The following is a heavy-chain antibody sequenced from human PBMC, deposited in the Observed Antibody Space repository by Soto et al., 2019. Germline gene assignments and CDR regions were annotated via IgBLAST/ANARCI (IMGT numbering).Heavy chain of an antibody. J-gene: IGHJ2*01. CDR2: IYPGDSDT. D-gene: IGHD6-13*01. V-gene: IGHV5-51*01. Sequence: RQMPGEGLEWMWIIYPGDSDTRYSPSFQGQVTISADKSINSVYLQWSSLKASDTATYYCARLGFNFFFQAEDGILDTVPVTAFLLNRSSDL. CDR3: ARLGFNFFFQAEDGILDTVPVTAFLLNRSSDL.